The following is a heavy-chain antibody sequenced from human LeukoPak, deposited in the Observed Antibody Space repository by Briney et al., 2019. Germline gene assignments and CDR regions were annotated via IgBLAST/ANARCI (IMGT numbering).Heavy chain of an antibody. CDR3: ARRYCSTTNCLAFDY. Sequence: GGSLRLSCAASGINFSNAWLTWVRQAPGKGLEWVSAIDTSSIYTYYADSVKGRFTISRDNAKKSLYLQMNSLRAEDTAVYYCARRYCSTTNCLAFDYWGQGTLVTVPS. J-gene: IGHJ4*02. CDR2: IDTSSIYT. CDR1: GINFSNAW. D-gene: IGHD2-2*01. V-gene: IGHV3-21*01.